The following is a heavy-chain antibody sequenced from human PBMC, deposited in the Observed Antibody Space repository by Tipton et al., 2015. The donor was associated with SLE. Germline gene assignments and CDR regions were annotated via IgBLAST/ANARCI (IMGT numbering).Heavy chain of an antibody. D-gene: IGHD3-22*01. Sequence: GLVKPSETLSLSCIVSGDSISSSTYYWGWIRQPPGKGLEWIGGLHYHESTYYNPFLKSRLTISVATSKNHFSLKLSSMTAADTAVYYCAISFALYYYDRYFDYWGQGTLVTVSS. CDR2: LHYHEST. J-gene: IGHJ4*02. V-gene: IGHV4-39*02. CDR3: AISFALYYYDRYFDY. CDR1: GDSISSSTYY.